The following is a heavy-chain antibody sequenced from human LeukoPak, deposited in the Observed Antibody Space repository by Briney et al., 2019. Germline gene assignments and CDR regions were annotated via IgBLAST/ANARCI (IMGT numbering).Heavy chain of an antibody. CDR3: TSWGDTTAEYFQR. Sequence: GGSVRLSCVVSGFTFNRSCMNWVRQAPGKGLEWVAHINPDGRDTYYVDSVKGRFTISRDNAQNSMYLQMNSLRVEDTAVYYCTSWGDTTAEYFQRWGQGTLVTVSS. CDR1: GFTFNRSC. D-gene: IGHD2-21*02. CDR2: INPDGRDT. V-gene: IGHV3-7*01. J-gene: IGHJ1*01.